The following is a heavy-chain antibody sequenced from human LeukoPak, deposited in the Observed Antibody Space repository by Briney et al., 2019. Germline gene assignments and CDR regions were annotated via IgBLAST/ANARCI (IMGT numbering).Heavy chain of an antibody. CDR3: ARAFSNFFDI. J-gene: IGHJ3*02. D-gene: IGHD1-1*01. CDR1: GFTVSSNY. Sequence: GGSLRPSCAASGFTVSSNYMSWVRQAPGKGLEWVSVIYSGGSTYYADSVKGRFTISGHNSKNTLYLQMNSLRAEDTAVYYCARAFSNFFDIWGQGTMVTVSS. CDR2: IYSGGST. V-gene: IGHV3-53*04.